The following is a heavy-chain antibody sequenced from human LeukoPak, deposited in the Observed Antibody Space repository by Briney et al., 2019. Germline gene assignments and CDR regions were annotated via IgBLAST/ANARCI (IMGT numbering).Heavy chain of an antibody. CDR1: GFTFSSYG. V-gene: IGHV3-30*18. J-gene: IGHJ4*02. Sequence: GGSLRLSCAASGFTFSSYGMHWVRQAPGKGLEWVAVISYDGSNKYYADSVKGRFTISRDNSKNSLYLEMNSLRTEDAAMYYCAKESGKFDYWGQGTLVAVSS. CDR2: ISYDGSNK. CDR3: AKESGKFDY.